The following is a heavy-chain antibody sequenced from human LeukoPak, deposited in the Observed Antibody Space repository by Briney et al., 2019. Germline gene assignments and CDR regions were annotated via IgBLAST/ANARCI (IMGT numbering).Heavy chain of an antibody. V-gene: IGHV3-11*01. Sequence: PGGSLRLSCAASGFTFSDYYMSWIRQAPGKGLEWVSYITSSGSTIYYADSVKGRFTISRDNAKNSRYLQMNSLRAEDTAVYYCARDPVYCSGGTCYSVYFDYWGQGTLVTVSS. J-gene: IGHJ4*02. CDR2: ITSSGSTI. CDR1: GFTFSDYY. D-gene: IGHD2-15*01. CDR3: ARDPVYCSGGTCYSVYFDY.